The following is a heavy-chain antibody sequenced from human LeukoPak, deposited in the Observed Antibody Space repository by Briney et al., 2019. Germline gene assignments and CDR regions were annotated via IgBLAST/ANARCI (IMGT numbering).Heavy chain of an antibody. Sequence: GASVKVSCKAFGYTFTSYDINWVRQATGQGLEWMGWMNPNSGNTGYAQKFQGRVTMTRNTSISTAYMELSSLRSEDTAVYYCARGLMVYAGIRFDPWGQGTLVTVSS. CDR2: MNPNSGNT. CDR1: GYTFTSYD. V-gene: IGHV1-8*01. CDR3: ARGLMVYAGIRFDP. D-gene: IGHD2-8*01. J-gene: IGHJ5*02.